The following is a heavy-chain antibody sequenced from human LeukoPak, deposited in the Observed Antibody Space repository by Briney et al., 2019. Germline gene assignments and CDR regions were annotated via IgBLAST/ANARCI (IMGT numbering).Heavy chain of an antibody. J-gene: IGHJ5*02. Sequence: GESLKTSCKGSGFSFTSYWIGWVRQMPGKGLEYMGIILVGGSEVRYSPAFQGLVTISADKSINTAYLQWTSLKASDTAMYYCARHTGRPQAGWFDPWGQGTLVTVSS. V-gene: IGHV5-51*01. CDR3: ARHTGRPQAGWFDP. CDR2: ILVGGSEV. D-gene: IGHD3-10*01. CDR1: GFSFTSYW.